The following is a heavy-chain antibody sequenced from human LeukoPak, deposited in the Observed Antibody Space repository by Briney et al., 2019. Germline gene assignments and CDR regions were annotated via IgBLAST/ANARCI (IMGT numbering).Heavy chain of an antibody. D-gene: IGHD6-13*01. CDR2: SQTTKPNSCTT. J-gene: IGHJ4*02. Sequence: GGSLRLSCAASGFAITDHHMDWVRHAPGKGMGWVGRSQTTKPNSCTTEYAASVKGRFTISRDDSKNSLYLQLNSLKTEDTAVYYCVRVVTTSSGWYHFDNWGQGTLVTVPS. V-gene: IGHV3-72*01. CDR1: GFAITDHH. CDR3: VRVVTTSSGWYHFDN.